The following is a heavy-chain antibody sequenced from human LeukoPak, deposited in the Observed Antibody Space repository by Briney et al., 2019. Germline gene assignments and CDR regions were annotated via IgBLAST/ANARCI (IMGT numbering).Heavy chain of an antibody. V-gene: IGHV1-46*01. Sequence: ASVKVSCKASGYTFTSYYMHWVRQAPGQGLEWMGIINPSGGSTSYAQKFQGRVTMTEDTSTDTAYMELSSLRSEDTAVYYCATDLSRHTAMVFDYWGQGTLVTVSS. CDR1: GYTFTSYY. CDR3: ATDLSRHTAMVFDY. D-gene: IGHD5-18*01. J-gene: IGHJ4*02. CDR2: INPSGGST.